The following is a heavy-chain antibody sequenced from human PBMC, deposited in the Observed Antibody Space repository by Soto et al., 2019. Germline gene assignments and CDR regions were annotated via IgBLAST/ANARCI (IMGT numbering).Heavy chain of an antibody. CDR2: IYRGGST. V-gene: IGHV3-53*01. CDR1: GFTVSSNY. D-gene: IGHD1-1*01. Sequence: EVQLVESGGGLIQPGGSLRLSCAASGFTVSSNYMSWVRQAPGKGLEWVSVIYRGGSTYYADSVKGRCTISRDNTKNTLYLQINSLRAEDTAVYYCAVLNSLDYWGQGTLVTVSS. J-gene: IGHJ4*02. CDR3: AVLNSLDY.